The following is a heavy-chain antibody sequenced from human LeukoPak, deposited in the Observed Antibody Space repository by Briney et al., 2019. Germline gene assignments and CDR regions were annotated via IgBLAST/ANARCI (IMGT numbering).Heavy chain of an antibody. CDR3: ARLFCTTGACYTGFDY. Sequence: PGGSLRLSCVASGFTFSGYAMHWVRQASGKGLEWVGRIRSISNNYATAYAASVKGRFTISRDDSKNTAYLQMNSLKAEDSAVYYCARLFCTTGACYTGFDYWGQGTLVTVSS. D-gene: IGHD2-8*01. CDR2: IRSISNNYAT. CDR1: GFTFSGYA. J-gene: IGHJ4*02. V-gene: IGHV3-73*01.